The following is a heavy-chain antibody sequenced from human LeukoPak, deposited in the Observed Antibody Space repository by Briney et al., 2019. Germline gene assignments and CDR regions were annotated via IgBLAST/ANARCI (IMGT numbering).Heavy chain of an antibody. CDR2: IISIFGTA. CDR1: GGTFSSYA. J-gene: IGHJ5*02. Sequence: ASVKVSCKASGGTFSSYAISWVRQAPGQGLEWMGGIISIFGTANYAQKFQGRVTITTDESTSTAYMELSSLRSEDTAVYYCARELELTFDPWGQGTLVTVSS. CDR3: ARELELTFDP. V-gene: IGHV1-69*05. D-gene: IGHD4/OR15-4a*01.